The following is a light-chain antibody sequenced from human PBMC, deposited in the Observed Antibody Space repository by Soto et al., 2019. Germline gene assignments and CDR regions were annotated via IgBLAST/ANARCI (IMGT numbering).Light chain of an antibody. CDR3: SSYTGGSTPVV. CDR2: DVT. V-gene: IGLV2-14*03. J-gene: IGLJ2*01. CDR1: SSDVGGYNY. Sequence: QSVLTQPASVSASPGQSITISCTGTSSDVGGYNYVSWYQQHPGKAPKLVIYDVTNRPSGVSDRFSGSKSGNTASLTISGLQTDDEADYYCSSYTGGSTPVVFGGGTKVTVL.